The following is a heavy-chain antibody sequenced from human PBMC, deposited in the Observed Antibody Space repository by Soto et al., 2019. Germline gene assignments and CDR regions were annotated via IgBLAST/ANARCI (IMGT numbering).Heavy chain of an antibody. CDR1: GGSISSYY. CDR3: ASPPYWELPH. D-gene: IGHD1-26*01. Sequence: QVQLQEAGPGLVKPSATLSLTCNVSGGSISSYYWSWIRQTPGKGLEWIGYIYYSGSSNYNPSLKSRVTISVDTSKNQFSLKVSSVTAADTAVYFCASPPYWELPHWGQGTLVTVSS. V-gene: IGHV4-59*01. J-gene: IGHJ4*02. CDR2: IYYSGSS.